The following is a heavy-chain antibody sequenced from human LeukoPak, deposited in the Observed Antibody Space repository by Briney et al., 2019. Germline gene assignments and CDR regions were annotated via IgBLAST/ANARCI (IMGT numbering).Heavy chain of an antibody. J-gene: IGHJ6*04. CDR1: GFTFSSYG. V-gene: IGHV3-33*01. Sequence: GRSLRLSCAASGFTFSSYGMHWVRQAPGKGLEWVAVIWYDESNKYYADSVKGRFTISRDNSKNTLYLQMNSLRAEDTAVYYCARDLGSYSSSWYGAYYYGMDVWGKGTTVTVSS. CDR2: IWYDESNK. D-gene: IGHD6-13*01. CDR3: ARDLGSYSSSWYGAYYYGMDV.